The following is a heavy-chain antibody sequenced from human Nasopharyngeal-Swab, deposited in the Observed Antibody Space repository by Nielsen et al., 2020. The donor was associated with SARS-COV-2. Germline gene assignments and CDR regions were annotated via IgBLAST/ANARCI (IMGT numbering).Heavy chain of an antibody. J-gene: IGHJ3*02. CDR3: ARGVVSGSYGSLTDAFEI. CDR1: GGTFRTYA. CDR2: IIPIFGTA. V-gene: IGHV1-69*06. D-gene: IGHD1-26*01. Sequence: SAKVSCKASGGTFRTYAISWARQAPGQGLAWMGGIIPIFGTANYAQKFQGRVTITADSSPSTAYMELSSLRSEDTAVYYCARGVVSGSYGSLTDAFEIWGQGTMVTVSS.